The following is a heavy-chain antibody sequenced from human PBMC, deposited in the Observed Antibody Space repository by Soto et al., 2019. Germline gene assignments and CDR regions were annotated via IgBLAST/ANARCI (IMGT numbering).Heavy chain of an antibody. Sequence: GGSLRLSCAASGFTFSSYGMHWVRQAPGKGLEWVAVISYDGSNKYYADSVKGRFTISRDNSKNTLYLQMNSLRAEDTAVYYCAKIHITIFGVVPEYYYYGMDVWGQGTTVTVSS. D-gene: IGHD3-3*01. J-gene: IGHJ6*02. CDR1: GFTFSSYG. CDR2: ISYDGSNK. V-gene: IGHV3-30*18. CDR3: AKIHITIFGVVPEYYYYGMDV.